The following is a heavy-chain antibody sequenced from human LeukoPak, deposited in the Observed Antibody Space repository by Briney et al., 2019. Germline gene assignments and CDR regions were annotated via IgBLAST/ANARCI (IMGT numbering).Heavy chain of an antibody. D-gene: IGHD3/OR15-3a*01. J-gene: IGHJ4*02. CDR2: IYYSGST. Sequence: PSETLSLTCTVSGGSISSYYWSWIRQPPGKGLEWIGHIYYSGSTNYNPSLKSRVTISVDTSKNQFSLKLSSVTAADTAVYYCARDQGTGFDYWGQGTLVTVSS. V-gene: IGHV4-59*12. CDR1: GGSISSYY. CDR3: ARDQGTGFDY.